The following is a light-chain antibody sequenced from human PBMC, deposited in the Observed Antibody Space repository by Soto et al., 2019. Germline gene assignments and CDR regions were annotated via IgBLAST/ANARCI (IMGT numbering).Light chain of an antibody. CDR1: QSVSSN. CDR3: QEYNNWLLT. J-gene: IGKJ5*01. V-gene: IGKV3-15*01. Sequence: EIVMTQSPATLSVSPGDRATLSCRASQSVSSNLAWYQQKPGQSPRLLIYGASTRATGIPARFSGSGSGKEFTLTISSLQSEDSAIYYCQEYNNWLLTFGQGTRLEIK. CDR2: GAS.